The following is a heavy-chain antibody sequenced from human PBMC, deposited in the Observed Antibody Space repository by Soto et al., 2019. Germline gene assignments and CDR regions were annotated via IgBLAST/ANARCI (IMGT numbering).Heavy chain of an antibody. J-gene: IGHJ4*02. CDR2: ISYDGSNK. D-gene: IGHD2-15*01. CDR1: GFTFSSYA. CDR3: ARGSGWVGVVVVAAPHGY. V-gene: IGHV3-30-3*01. Sequence: QVQLVESGGGVVQPGRSLRLSCAASGFTFSSYAMHWVRQAPGKGLEWVAVISYDGSNKYYADSVKGRFTISRDNSKNTLYLQMNSLRAEDTAVYYCARGSGWVGVVVVAAPHGYWGQGALVTVSS.